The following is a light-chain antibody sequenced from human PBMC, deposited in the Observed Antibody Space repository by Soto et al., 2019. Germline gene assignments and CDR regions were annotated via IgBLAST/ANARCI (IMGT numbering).Light chain of an antibody. Sequence: ETVLTQSPGTLSLFPGEGATLSCRASQSVSSNLAWYQQKPGQAPRLLIYDASTRATVIPDRCSSSWAGAVFILTISRMQPEEFAVDYCQQYGSSGTCGQGTQVDIK. CDR3: QQYGSSGT. V-gene: IGKV3-20*01. CDR1: QSVSSN. CDR2: DAS. J-gene: IGKJ1*01.